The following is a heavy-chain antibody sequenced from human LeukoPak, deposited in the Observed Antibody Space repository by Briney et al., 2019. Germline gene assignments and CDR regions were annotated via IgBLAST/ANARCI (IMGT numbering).Heavy chain of an antibody. CDR2: INHSGST. CDR3: ARAGDSSSSAAFDI. V-gene: IGHV4-34*01. J-gene: IGHJ3*02. Sequence: PSETLSLTCAVYGGSFSGYYWSWIRQPPGKGLEWIGEINHSGSTNYNPSLKSRVTISVDTSKNQFSLKLSSVTAADTAVYYCARAGDSSSSAAFDIWGQGTMVTVSS. CDR1: GGSFSGYY. D-gene: IGHD6-6*01.